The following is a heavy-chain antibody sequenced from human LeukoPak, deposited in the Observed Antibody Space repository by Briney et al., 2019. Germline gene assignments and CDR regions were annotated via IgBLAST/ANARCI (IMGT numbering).Heavy chain of an antibody. CDR2: ISYDGSNK. J-gene: IGHJ4*02. Sequence: GRSLRLSCAASGFTFSSYGMHWVRQAPGKGLEWVAVISYDGSNKYYADSVKGRFTISRDNSKNTLYLQMNSLRAEDTAVYYCAKDLPRDSSGWYGGWYFDYWGQGTLVTVSS. D-gene: IGHD6-19*01. V-gene: IGHV3-30*18. CDR1: GFTFSSYG. CDR3: AKDLPRDSSGWYGGWYFDY.